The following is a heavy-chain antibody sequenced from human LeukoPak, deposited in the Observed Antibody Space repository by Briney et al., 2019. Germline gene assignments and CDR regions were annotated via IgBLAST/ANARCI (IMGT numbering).Heavy chain of an antibody. CDR3: AKDSGSGSYDY. V-gene: IGHV3-15*01. Sequence: GGSLRLSCAASAITEFTFTNAWMSWVRQAPGKGLESVGRIKPKTYGGTTDYAAPVKGRFTISRDDSKSTLYLQMNSLRAEDTAVYYCAKDSGSGSYDYWGQGTLVTVSS. CDR2: IKPKTYGGTT. CDR1: AITEFTFTNAW. J-gene: IGHJ4*02. D-gene: IGHD3-10*01.